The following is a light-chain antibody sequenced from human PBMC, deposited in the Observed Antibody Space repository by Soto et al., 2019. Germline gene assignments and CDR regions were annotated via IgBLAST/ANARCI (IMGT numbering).Light chain of an antibody. CDR1: SSDVGGYNY. CDR2: DVS. V-gene: IGLV2-14*03. J-gene: IGLJ1*01. CDR3: SSYTSRSTISTYV. Sequence: QSALTQPASVSGSPGQSITISCTGTSSDVGGYNYVSWYQHHPGKAPKLMIYDVSNRPSGVSNRFSGSKSGNTASLIISGLQSEDEADYYCSSYTSRSTISTYVLGTGTKVTVL.